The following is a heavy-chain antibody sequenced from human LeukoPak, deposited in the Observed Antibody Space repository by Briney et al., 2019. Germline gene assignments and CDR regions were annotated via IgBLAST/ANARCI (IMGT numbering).Heavy chain of an antibody. CDR1: GFIFNTYA. V-gene: IGHV3-23*01. D-gene: IGHD6-6*01. J-gene: IGHJ4*02. CDR3: AKEQQLVGHGRNFDY. CDR2: ISRGGGST. Sequence: GGSLRLSCAASGFIFNTYAMSWVRRAPGKGLEWVSAISRGGGSTWYADSVEGRFTISRDNSKNTLSLLLNSVRAEDTAVYYCAKEQQLVGHGRNFDYWGQGTLVTVSS.